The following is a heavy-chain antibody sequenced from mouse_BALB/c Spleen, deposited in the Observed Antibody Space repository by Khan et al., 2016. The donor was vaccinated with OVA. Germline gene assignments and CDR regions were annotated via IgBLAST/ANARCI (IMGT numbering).Heavy chain of an antibody. CDR2: ILPGSGRN. D-gene: IGHD1-1*01. CDR3: ASGNYYGSSAWFGY. J-gene: IGHJ3*01. V-gene: IGHV1-9*01. CDR1: GYSFSSYW. Sequence: QVQLQQSGPELMKPGASVKISCKATGYSFSSYWIEWVKQRPGNGLEWIGEILPGSGRNNYNEKFKGKATFTADTSSNTAYMKISSLTSEDSAGYYCASGNYYGSSAWFGYWGQGTLVTVSA.